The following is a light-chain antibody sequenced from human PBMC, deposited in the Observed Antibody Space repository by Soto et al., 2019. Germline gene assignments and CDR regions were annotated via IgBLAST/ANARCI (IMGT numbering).Light chain of an antibody. CDR1: QSLSSN. CDR2: GSS. Sequence: EIVMTQSPATLSVSPGVRDTLSCRASQSLSSNLAWYQQKPGQAPSLLIHGSSTRATDIPDRFSGSGSGTEFTLTISSLQSEDFAVYDCQQYINWPSTFGQGTRLE. CDR3: QQYINWPST. J-gene: IGKJ5*01. V-gene: IGKV3-15*01.